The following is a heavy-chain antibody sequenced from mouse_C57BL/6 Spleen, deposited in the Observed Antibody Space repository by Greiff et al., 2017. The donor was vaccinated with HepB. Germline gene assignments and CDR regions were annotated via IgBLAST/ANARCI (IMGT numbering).Heavy chain of an antibody. V-gene: IGHV1-55*01. D-gene: IGHD1-1*01. J-gene: IGHJ1*03. CDR2: IYPGSGST. Sequence: VQLQQSGAELVKPGASVKMSCKASGYTFTSYWITWVKQRPGQGLEWIGDIYPGSGSTNYNEKFKSKATLTVDTTSSTAYMQLSSLTSEDSAVYYCAGYYGSRTDWYFDVWGTGTTVTVSS. CDR3: AGYYGSRTDWYFDV. CDR1: GYTFTSYW.